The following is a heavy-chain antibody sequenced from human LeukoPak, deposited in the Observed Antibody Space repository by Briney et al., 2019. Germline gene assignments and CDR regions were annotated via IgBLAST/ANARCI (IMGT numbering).Heavy chain of an antibody. J-gene: IGHJ4*02. CDR2: IYTSGST. CDR1: GGSISSYY. D-gene: IGHD2-2*01. Sequence: SETLSLTCTVSGGSISSYYWSWIRQPAGKGLEWIGRIYTSGSTNYNPSLKSRVTMSVDTSKNQFSLKLSSVTAADTAVYYCAREGDANYCSSTSCYYDYWGQGTLVTVSS. CDR3: AREGDANYCSSTSCYYDY. V-gene: IGHV4-4*07.